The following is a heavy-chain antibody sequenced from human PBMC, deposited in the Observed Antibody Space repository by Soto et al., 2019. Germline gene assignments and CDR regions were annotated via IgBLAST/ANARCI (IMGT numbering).Heavy chain of an antibody. J-gene: IGHJ4*02. CDR3: ARGGLWSGDFDY. Sequence: QVQLQESGPGLVKPSGTLSLTCAVSSGSISSSNWWSWVRQPPGKGLEWIGEIYHSGSTNYNPSLKSRVTISVAKSKNQFSLKLSSVTAADTAEYYCARGGLWSGDFDYWGQGTLVTVSS. D-gene: IGHD3-10*01. CDR1: SGSISSSNW. CDR2: IYHSGST. V-gene: IGHV4-4*02.